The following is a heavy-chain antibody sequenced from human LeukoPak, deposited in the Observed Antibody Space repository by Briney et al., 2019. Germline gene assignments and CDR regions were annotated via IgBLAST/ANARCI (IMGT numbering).Heavy chain of an antibody. CDR3: ARVRHQLHYNWFDP. CDR2: ISSSGSTI. CDR1: GFTFSDYY. J-gene: IGHJ5*02. D-gene: IGHD2-2*01. V-gene: IGHV3-11*01. Sequence: GGSLRLSCAASGFTFSDYYMSWIRQAPGKGLEWVSYISSSGSTIYYADSVKGRFTISRDNAKNSLYLQMNSLRAEDTAVYYCARVRHQLHYNWFDPWGQGTLVTVSS.